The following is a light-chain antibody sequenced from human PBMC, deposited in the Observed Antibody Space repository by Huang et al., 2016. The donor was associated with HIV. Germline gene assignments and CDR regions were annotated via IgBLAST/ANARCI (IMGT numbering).Light chain of an antibody. CDR3: QQRTNWP. Sequence: EIVLTQSPATLSLSPGERATLSCRASQSVGNFLAWYQQRPGPAPRLLIYDTSIRATGVPDRFSGTGSGTDFTLTINSLEPEDFAVYFCQQRTNWPFGPGTRLDIK. V-gene: IGKV3-11*01. J-gene: IGKJ3*01. CDR2: DTS. CDR1: QSVGNF.